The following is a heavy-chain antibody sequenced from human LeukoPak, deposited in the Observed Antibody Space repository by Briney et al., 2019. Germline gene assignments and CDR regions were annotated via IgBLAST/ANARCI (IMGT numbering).Heavy chain of an antibody. CDR1: GAPFSNYY. D-gene: IGHD5/OR15-5a*01. J-gene: IGHJ4*01. Sequence: SETLSLTCTVSGAPFSNYYWSWIRQPPGKGLEWIGYIIYSGSTKYNPSLKSRVTMSADTSKNRLSLKLNSVTAADTAVYYCATAGMSSVEYWGHGTLVTVSS. CDR2: IIYSGST. CDR3: ATAGMSSVEY. V-gene: IGHV4-59*01.